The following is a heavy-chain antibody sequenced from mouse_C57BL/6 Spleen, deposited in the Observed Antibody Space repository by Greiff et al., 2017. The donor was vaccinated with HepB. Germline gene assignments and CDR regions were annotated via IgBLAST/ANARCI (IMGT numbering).Heavy chain of an antibody. J-gene: IGHJ4*01. Sequence: EVQVVESGGGLVQPGGSMKLSCVASGFTFSNYWMNWVRQSPEKGLEWVAQIRLKSDNYATPYAESVKGRFTISREDSKSSVYLQMNNLRAEDTGIYYGNLEDYAMDYWGQGTSVTASS. CDR1: GFTFSNYW. CDR3: NLEDYAMDY. CDR2: IRLKSDNYAT. V-gene: IGHV6-3*01.